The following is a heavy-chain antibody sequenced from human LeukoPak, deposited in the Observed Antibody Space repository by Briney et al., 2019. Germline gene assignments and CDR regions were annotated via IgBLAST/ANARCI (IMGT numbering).Heavy chain of an antibody. V-gene: IGHV4-39*01. Sequence: SETLSLTCTVSGGSLSSSSYYWGWLRQPPGTGREWVGSSYYSGSTYDNPSLKSRVTISEDTSKKQYSQKLSPVTAAEAAGYCCAGPREFDPAGVAAAFNYWGQGTLVTVSS. CDR2: SYYSGST. CDR3: AGPREFDPAGVAAAFNY. J-gene: IGHJ4*02. D-gene: IGHD2-15*01. CDR1: GGSLSSSSYY.